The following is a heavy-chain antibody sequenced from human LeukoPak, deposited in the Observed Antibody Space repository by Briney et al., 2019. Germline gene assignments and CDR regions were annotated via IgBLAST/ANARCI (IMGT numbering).Heavy chain of an antibody. CDR1: GGTFSSYA. D-gene: IGHD6-13*01. CDR2: IIPIFGIA. Sequence: SVNVSCKASGGTFSSYAISWVRQAPGQGLEWMGRIIPIFGIANYAQKFQGRVTITADKSTSTAYMELSSLRSEDTAVYYCASKPIAAADAEYFQHWGQGTLVTVSS. V-gene: IGHV1-69*04. CDR3: ASKPIAAADAEYFQH. J-gene: IGHJ1*01.